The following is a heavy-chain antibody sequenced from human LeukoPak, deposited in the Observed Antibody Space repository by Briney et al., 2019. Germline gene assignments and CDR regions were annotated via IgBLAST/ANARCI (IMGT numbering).Heavy chain of an antibody. D-gene: IGHD3-10*01. CDR1: GGSISSYY. V-gene: IGHV4-59*01. CDR2: IYYSVST. J-gene: IGHJ5*02. Sequence: SETLSLTCTVSGGSISSYYWSWIRQPPGKGLEWIGHIYYSVSTNYNLSLKSRVTISVDTSENQFSLKLTSVTAADTAVYYCARGGRGRNWFDPWGQGTLVTVSS. CDR3: ARGGRGRNWFDP.